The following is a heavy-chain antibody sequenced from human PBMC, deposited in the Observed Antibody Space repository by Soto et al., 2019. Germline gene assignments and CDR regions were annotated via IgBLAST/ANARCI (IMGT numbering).Heavy chain of an antibody. J-gene: IGHJ4*02. CDR1: GGSISSGDYY. CDR2: IYYSGST. V-gene: IGHV4-30-4*01. Sequence: SETLSLTCTVSGGSISSGDYYWSWIRQPPGKGLEWIGYIYYSGSTYYNPSLKSRVTISVDTSKNQFSLKLSSVTAADTAVYYCAREVFRYGSGSYYNVWGQGTLVTVSS. D-gene: IGHD3-10*01. CDR3: AREVFRYGSGSYYNV.